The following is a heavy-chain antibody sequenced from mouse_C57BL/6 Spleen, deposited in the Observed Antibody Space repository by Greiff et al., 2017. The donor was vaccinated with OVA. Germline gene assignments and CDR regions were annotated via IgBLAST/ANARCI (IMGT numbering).Heavy chain of an antibody. CDR2: IRNKANGYTT. CDR3: ARYSNYVFDY. J-gene: IGHJ2*01. V-gene: IGHV7-3*01. CDR1: GFTFTDYY. D-gene: IGHD2-1*01. Sequence: EVMLVESGGGLVQPGGSLSLSCAASGFTFTDYYMSWVRQPPGKALEWLGFIRNKANGYTTEYSASVKGRFTISRDNSQSILYLQMNALRAEDSATYYCARYSNYVFDYWGQGTTLTVSS.